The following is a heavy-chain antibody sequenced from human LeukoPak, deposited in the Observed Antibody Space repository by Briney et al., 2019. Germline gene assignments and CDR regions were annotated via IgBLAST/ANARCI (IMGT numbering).Heavy chain of an antibody. V-gene: IGHV1-69*13. J-gene: IGHJ4*02. Sequence: GASVKVSCKASGGTFSRFTISWVRQAPGQGFEWMGGITPIFGTANFAQKFQGRVSITADESTSTAFMELSSLRSEDTAVYYCAKTRPLDSSSWSHGDYWGQGTLVTVSS. CDR1: GGTFSRFT. D-gene: IGHD6-13*01. CDR3: AKTRPLDSSSWSHGDY. CDR2: ITPIFGTA.